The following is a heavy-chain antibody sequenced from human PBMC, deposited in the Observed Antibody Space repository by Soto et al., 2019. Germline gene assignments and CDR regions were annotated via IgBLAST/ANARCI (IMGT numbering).Heavy chain of an antibody. CDR2: ISYDGSNK. V-gene: IGHV3-30-3*01. Sequence: GGSLRLSCAASGFTFSSYAMHWVRQAPGKGLEWVAVISYDGSNKYYADSVKGRFTISRDNSKNTLYLQMNSLRAEDTAVYYCARKGADAFDIWGQGTMVTVSS. J-gene: IGHJ3*02. CDR3: ARKGADAFDI. CDR1: GFTFSSYA.